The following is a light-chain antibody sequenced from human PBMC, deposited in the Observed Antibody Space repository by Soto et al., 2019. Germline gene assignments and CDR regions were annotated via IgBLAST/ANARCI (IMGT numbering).Light chain of an antibody. CDR3: QQYDVDSGT. CDR2: DAS. V-gene: IGKV1-5*01. Sequence: DIQMTQSPSTLSSFVGERVSMTCRASQSIGVWFAWYQQKPGKAPKLLIYDASNLQTGVPSRFSGSGSGTEFTLTNSSLQPDDFATYYCQQYDVDSGTFGQGTKVDI. J-gene: IGKJ1*01. CDR1: QSIGVW.